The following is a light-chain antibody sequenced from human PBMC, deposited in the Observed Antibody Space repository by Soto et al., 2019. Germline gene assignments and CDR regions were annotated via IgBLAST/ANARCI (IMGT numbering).Light chain of an antibody. J-gene: IGKJ4*01. CDR3: HQYSDYSSIT. CDR2: KAS. CDR1: QSISRW. Sequence: DIQMTQSPSTLSASVGDRVTITCRASQSISRWLAWYQQKPGKAPRLLIYKASSVEGGVPSRFSGSGSGTHFTLIISSLQPDDFATYYCHQYSDYSSITFGGGTKVEIE. V-gene: IGKV1-5*03.